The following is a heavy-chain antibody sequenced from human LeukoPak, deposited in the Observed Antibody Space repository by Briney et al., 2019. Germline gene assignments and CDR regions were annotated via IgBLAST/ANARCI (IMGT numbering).Heavy chain of an antibody. CDR3: ATSKYSGSY. CDR1: GFTFSNYA. V-gene: IGHV3-23*01. D-gene: IGHD1-26*01. CDR2: ISGSGGST. J-gene: IGHJ4*02. Sequence: GGSLRLSCAASGFTFSNYAMNWVHQAPGKGLEWVSVISGSGGSTDYADSVKGRFTISRDNSKNTLYLQMNSLRAEDTAVYYCATSKYSGSYWGQGTLVTVSS.